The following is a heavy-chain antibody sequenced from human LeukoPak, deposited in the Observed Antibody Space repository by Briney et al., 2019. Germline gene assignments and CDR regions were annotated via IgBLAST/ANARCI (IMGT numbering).Heavy chain of an antibody. CDR3: ARDSSRWSFDY. CDR2: IKSSDCST. D-gene: IGHD6-13*01. Sequence: ASVKVSCKASGDTFTNYYMHWLRQAPGQGLEWMGIIKSSDCSTTYAQKFQGRVTMTRDTSTSTVYMELSSLRSEDTAVYYCARDSSRWSFDYWGQGTLVTVSS. CDR1: GDTFTNYY. J-gene: IGHJ4*02. V-gene: IGHV1-46*01.